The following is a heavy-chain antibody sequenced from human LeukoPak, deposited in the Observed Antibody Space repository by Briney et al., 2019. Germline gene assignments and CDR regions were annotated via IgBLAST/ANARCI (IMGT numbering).Heavy chain of an antibody. CDR3: ARGGGCSSTSCYGLYYFDC. CDR2: ISSNGGST. D-gene: IGHD2-2*01. V-gene: IGHV3-64*02. Sequence: GGSLRLSCAASGFTFSTYAMHWVRQAPGKGLEYVSAISSNGGSTYYADSVEGRFTISRDNSKNTLYLQMGSLRAEDMAVYYCARGGGCSSTSCYGLYYFDCWGQGTLVTVSS. CDR1: GFTFSTYA. J-gene: IGHJ4*02.